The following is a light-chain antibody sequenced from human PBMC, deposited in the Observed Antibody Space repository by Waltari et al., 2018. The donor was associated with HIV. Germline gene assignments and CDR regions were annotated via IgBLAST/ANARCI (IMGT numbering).Light chain of an antibody. V-gene: IGLV1-47*01. CDR3: AVWDDSLSAQL. CDR1: SSNIESNY. CDR2: RNT. J-gene: IGLJ3*02. Sequence: QFVLTQSPSTSGTPGQRVTISCSGSSSNIESNYVSWFQQVPGTAPRLLIFRNTQRPSGVSDRFSGSVSGTSASLAISGLRSEDEADYYCAVWDDSLSAQLFGGGTKLTVL.